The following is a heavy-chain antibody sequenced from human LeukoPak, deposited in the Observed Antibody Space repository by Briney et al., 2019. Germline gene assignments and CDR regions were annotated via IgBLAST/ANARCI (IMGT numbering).Heavy chain of an antibody. Sequence: ASVKVSCKASGGSFCSYGISWVRQAPGQGLEWVGRIIPIFGTANYAQKFQDRVNITADKSTSIVYMELSSLRSEDTAVYYCARRTTSIAFDIWGQGTMVTVSS. CDR2: IIPIFGTA. CDR3: ARRTTSIAFDI. V-gene: IGHV1-69*06. J-gene: IGHJ3*02. D-gene: IGHD2-2*01. CDR1: GGSFCSYG.